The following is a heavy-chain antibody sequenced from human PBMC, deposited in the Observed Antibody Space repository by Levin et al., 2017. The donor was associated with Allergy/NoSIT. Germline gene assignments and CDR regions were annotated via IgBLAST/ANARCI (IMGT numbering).Heavy chain of an antibody. CDR2: IYHSGST. CDR3: ARADLGAVAAIDY. D-gene: IGHD3-16*01. CDR1: GGSISSSNW. V-gene: IGHV4-4*02. Sequence: GSLRLSCAVSGGSISSSNWWSWVRQPPGKGLEWIGEIYHSGSTNYNPSLKSRVTISVDKSKNQFSLKLSSVTAADTAVYYCARADLGAVAAIDYWGQGTLVTVSS. J-gene: IGHJ4*02.